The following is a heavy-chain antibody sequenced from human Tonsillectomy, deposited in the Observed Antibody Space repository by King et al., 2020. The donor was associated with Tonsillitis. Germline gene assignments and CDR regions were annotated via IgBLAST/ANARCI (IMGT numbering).Heavy chain of an antibody. D-gene: IGHD2-21*02. J-gene: IGHJ4*02. CDR2: ISTYNGNT. CDR3: ARFWCSGDCYLLFDY. CDR1: GYTFTSYG. V-gene: IGHV1-18*04. Sequence: QLVQSGAEVKKPGASVKVSCKASGYTFTSYGISWVRQAPGQGLEWMGWISTYNGNTKYRQKLQGRVTMTTDTSTSTAYMELRSLRSDDTAVYYCARFWCSGDCYLLFDYWGQGTLVTVSS.